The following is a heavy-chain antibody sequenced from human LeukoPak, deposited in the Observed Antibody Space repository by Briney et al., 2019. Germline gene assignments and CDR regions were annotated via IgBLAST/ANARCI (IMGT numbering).Heavy chain of an antibody. CDR2: IYPGDSDT. Sequence: GESLKISCKGSGYSFTSYWIGWVRQMPGKGLEWMGIIYPGDSDTRYSPSFQGQVTISADKSISTAYLQWSSLKASDTAMYYCARHWNYDILTGYGPGGMDVWGQGTTVTVSS. J-gene: IGHJ6*02. CDR1: GYSFTSYW. V-gene: IGHV5-51*01. D-gene: IGHD3-9*01. CDR3: ARHWNYDILTGYGPGGMDV.